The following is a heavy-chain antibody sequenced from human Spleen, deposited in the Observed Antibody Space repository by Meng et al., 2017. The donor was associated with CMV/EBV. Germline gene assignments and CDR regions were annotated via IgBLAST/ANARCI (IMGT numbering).Heavy chain of an antibody. V-gene: IGHV4-34*01. CDR1: GGSFSGYY. D-gene: IGHD3-3*01. CDR3: ARIITIPYYFDY. CDR2: INHSGST. J-gene: IGHJ4*02. Sequence: QGWLRQWGAGLLKPSETLSLTCAVYGGSFSGYYWSWIRQPPGKGLEWIGEINHSGSTNYNPSLKSRVTISVDTSKNQFSLKLSSVTAADTAVYYCARIITIPYYFDYWGQGTLVTVSS.